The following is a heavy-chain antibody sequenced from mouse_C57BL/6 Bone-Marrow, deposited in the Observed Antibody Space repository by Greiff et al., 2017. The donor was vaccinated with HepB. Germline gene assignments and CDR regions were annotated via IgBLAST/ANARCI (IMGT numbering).Heavy chain of an antibody. CDR2: IHPSDSYT. CDR3: ERNTDYGLCAY. V-gene: IGHV1-59*01. D-gene: IGHD2-4*01. CDR1: GYTFTSYW. J-gene: IGHJ3*01. Sequence: QVQLQQPGAELVRPGTSVKLSCKASGYTFTSYWMHWVKQRPGQGLEWIGMIHPSDSYTNYNQKFKGKATLTVDTSSSTAYMQLSSLTSADSAVDYCERNTDYGLCAYWGRGTLITVTA.